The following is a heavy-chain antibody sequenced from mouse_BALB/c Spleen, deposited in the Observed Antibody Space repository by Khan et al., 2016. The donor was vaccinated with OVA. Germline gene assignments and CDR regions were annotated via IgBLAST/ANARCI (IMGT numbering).Heavy chain of an antibody. J-gene: IGHJ2*01. V-gene: IGHV1-69*02. CDR1: GYTFTNYW. D-gene: IGHD2-13*01. CDR2: IYPSDSYT. Sequence: QVQLQQPGADLVRPGASVKLSCKASGYTFTNYWINWVKQRPGQGLKWIGNIYPSDSYTNYNQKFKDKATLTVDKFSSTAYMQISSPTSEDSAVYYCTRGDPGNFDFWGQGTTLTVSS. CDR3: TRGDPGNFDF.